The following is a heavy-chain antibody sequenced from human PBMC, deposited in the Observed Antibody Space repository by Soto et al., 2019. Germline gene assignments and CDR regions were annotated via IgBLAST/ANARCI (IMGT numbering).Heavy chain of an antibody. CDR2: ISAYNGNT. Sequence: GASVKVSCKDSGYTFTSYGISWVRQAPGQGLEWMGWISAYNGNTNYAQKFQGRVTITADESTSTAYMELSSLRSEDTAVYYCASHCSGGSCYFYYWGQGTLVTVSS. D-gene: IGHD2-15*01. CDR3: ASHCSGGSCYFYY. CDR1: GYTFTSYG. V-gene: IGHV1-18*01. J-gene: IGHJ4*02.